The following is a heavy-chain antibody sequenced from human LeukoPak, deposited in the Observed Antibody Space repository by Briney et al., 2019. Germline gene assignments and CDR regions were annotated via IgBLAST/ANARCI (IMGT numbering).Heavy chain of an antibody. J-gene: IGHJ4*02. CDR1: GVTFSSYG. Sequence: PGRSLRLSCAASGVTFSSYGMHWVRQAPGKGLEWVAVIAYDGSNKDYADSVKGRFTISRDNSKNTLYLQKTSLRAEDTAVYYCAKDNGDYGDYFADYWGQGTLVTVSS. CDR3: AKDNGDYGDYFADY. CDR2: IAYDGSNK. D-gene: IGHD4-17*01. V-gene: IGHV3-30*18.